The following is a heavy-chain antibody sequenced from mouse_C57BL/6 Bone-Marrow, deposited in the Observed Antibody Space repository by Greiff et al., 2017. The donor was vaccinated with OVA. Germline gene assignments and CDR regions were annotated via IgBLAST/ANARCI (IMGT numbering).Heavy chain of an antibody. J-gene: IGHJ2*01. CDR3: ARFVLYFDY. CDR1: GYTFTDYY. Sequence: QVQLQQSGAELVRPGASVKLSCKASGYTFTDYYINWVKQRPGQGLEWIARIYPGSGNTYYNEKFKGKATLTAEKSSSTAYMQLSSLTSEDSAVYFCARFVLYFDYWGQGTTLTVSS. CDR2: IYPGSGNT. V-gene: IGHV1-76*01.